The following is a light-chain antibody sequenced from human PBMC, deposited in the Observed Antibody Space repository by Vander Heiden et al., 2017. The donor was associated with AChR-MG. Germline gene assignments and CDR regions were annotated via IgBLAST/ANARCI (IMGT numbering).Light chain of an antibody. V-gene: IGKV1-5*03. J-gene: IGKJ2*01. CDR1: QSISSW. CDR2: HAS. CDR3: QQYNTYSRT. Sequence: DIQMTQSPSTLSASEGDRVTITCRARQSISSWLACYQQKPGKAPKLLIYHASSLETGVPSRFSGSGSWTEFTLTIRSLQPDDFATYFCQQYNTYSRTFGQGTKLEIK.